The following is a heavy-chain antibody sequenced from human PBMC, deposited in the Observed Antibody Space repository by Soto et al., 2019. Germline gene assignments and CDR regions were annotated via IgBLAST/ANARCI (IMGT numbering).Heavy chain of an antibody. CDR3: ARSSGWYVWFDP. CDR2: INAGNGNT. Sequence: QVQLVQSGAEEKKPGASVKVSCKASGYTFTSYAMHWVRQAPGQRLEWMGWINAGNGNTKYSQKFQGRVTITRDTSASTAYMELSSLGSEDTAVYYCARSSGWYVWFDPWGQGTLVTVSS. CDR1: GYTFTSYA. J-gene: IGHJ5*02. V-gene: IGHV1-3*05. D-gene: IGHD6-13*01.